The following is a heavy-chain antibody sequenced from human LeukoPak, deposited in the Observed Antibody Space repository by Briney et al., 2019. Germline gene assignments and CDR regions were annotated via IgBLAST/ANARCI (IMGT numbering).Heavy chain of an antibody. CDR3: ARVSPYYDSSGYCFDP. Sequence: SETLSLTCTVSGGSLSSYYWSWIRQPAGKGLEWIGRIYTSGSTNYNPSLKSRVTMSVDTSKNQFSLKLSSVTAADTAVYYCARVSPYYDSSGYCFDPWGQGTLVTVSS. V-gene: IGHV4-4*07. D-gene: IGHD3-22*01. J-gene: IGHJ5*02. CDR1: GGSLSSYY. CDR2: IYTSGST.